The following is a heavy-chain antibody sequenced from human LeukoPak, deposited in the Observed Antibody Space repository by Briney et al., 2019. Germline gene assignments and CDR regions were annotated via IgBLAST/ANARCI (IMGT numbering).Heavy chain of an antibody. Sequence: SETLSLTCSVSGGSISSGSYYWSWIRQPAGKGLEWIGRIYTSGSTNYNPSLKSRVTISVDTSKNQFSLKLSSVTAADTAVYYCARDPDYGGATQTNWGQGTLVTVSS. D-gene: IGHD4-23*01. J-gene: IGHJ4*02. CDR3: ARDPDYGGATQTN. V-gene: IGHV4-61*02. CDR1: GGSISSGSYY. CDR2: IYTSGST.